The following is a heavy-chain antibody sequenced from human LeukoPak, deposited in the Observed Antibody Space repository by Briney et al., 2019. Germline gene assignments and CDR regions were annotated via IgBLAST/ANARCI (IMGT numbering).Heavy chain of an antibody. J-gene: IGHJ6*03. D-gene: IGHD1-26*01. Sequence: ASVKVSCKASGYTFINYGISWVRQAPGQGLEWMGWISPYNGNTNYEQKFQDRVTMTTDTSTTTAYMDLRSLRSDDAAVYYCARDTGSYYGYYYMDAWGKGTTVTVSS. CDR2: ISPYNGNT. V-gene: IGHV1-18*01. CDR3: ARDTGSYYGYYYMDA. CDR1: GYTFINYG.